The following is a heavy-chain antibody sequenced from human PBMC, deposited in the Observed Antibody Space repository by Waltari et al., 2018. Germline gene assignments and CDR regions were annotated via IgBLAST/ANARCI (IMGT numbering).Heavy chain of an antibody. CDR3: ARGRELRTPFFDL. Sequence: EVQLLESGGRLVQPGRSLRLSCEGSGCNFDDYAMYWVRHSPAKGLEWVSGISWNSDKIAYSDSAKGRFIISRDNAKKSLYLQMNSLRSGDTALYYCARGRELRTPFFDLWGQGTVVTVSS. CDR2: ISWNSDKI. CDR1: GCNFDDYA. D-gene: IGHD1-7*01. J-gene: IGHJ4*02. V-gene: IGHV3-9*01.